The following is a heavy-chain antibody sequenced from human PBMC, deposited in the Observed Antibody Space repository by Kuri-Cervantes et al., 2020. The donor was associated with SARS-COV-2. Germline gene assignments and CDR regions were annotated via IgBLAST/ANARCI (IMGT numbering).Heavy chain of an antibody. J-gene: IGHJ3*02. CDR3: ARGGTTTGHDNDAFDI. D-gene: IGHD4-17*01. V-gene: IGHV4-31*02. CDR1: GGPISSGGYY. Sequence: SCPVSGGPISSGGYYWSWIRQHPGKGPEWIGYIYYSGSTYYNQSLKSRVTISVDTSKNQFSLKLSSVTAADTAVYYCARGGTTTGHDNDAFDIWGQGTMVTVSS. CDR2: IYYSGST.